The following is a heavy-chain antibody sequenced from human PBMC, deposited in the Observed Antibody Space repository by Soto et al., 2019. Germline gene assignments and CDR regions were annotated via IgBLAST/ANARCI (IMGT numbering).Heavy chain of an antibody. V-gene: IGHV4-39*01. J-gene: IGHJ5*02. CDR1: GGSISISSYY. CDR2: IYYSGST. CDR3: ARQGIAAAGTSANWFDP. Sequence: SETLSLTCTVSGGSISISSYYWGWILQPPGKGLEWIGSIYYSGSTYYNPSLKSRVTISVDTSKNQFSLKLSSVTAADTAVYYCARQGIAAAGTSANWFDPWGQGTLVTVSS. D-gene: IGHD6-13*01.